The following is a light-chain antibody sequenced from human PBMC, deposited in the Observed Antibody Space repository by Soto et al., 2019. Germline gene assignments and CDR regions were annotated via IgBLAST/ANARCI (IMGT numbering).Light chain of an antibody. Sequence: EIVLTQSPGTLSLSPGERATLSCRASQSVSSSYLAWYQQKPGQAPRLLIYGASTRATGIPARFRGSGSGTDFTLTISSLQPEDFATYYCQQSYSIPLTFGGGTKVDVK. CDR3: QQSYSIPLT. CDR2: GAS. CDR1: QSVSSSY. J-gene: IGKJ4*01. V-gene: IGKV3D-7*01.